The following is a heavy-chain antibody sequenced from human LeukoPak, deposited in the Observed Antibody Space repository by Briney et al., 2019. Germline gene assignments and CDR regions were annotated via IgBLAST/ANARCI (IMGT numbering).Heavy chain of an antibody. Sequence: PGGSLRLSCAASGFTVSSNYMSWVRQAPGKGLEWVAVISYDGSNKYYADSVKGRFTISRDSSKNTLYLQMNSLRAEDTAVYYCAKPKYCSSTSCGGYFDYWGQGTLATVSS. D-gene: IGHD2-2*01. CDR1: GFTVSSNY. CDR2: ISYDGSNK. J-gene: IGHJ4*02. CDR3: AKPKYCSSTSCGGYFDY. V-gene: IGHV3-30*18.